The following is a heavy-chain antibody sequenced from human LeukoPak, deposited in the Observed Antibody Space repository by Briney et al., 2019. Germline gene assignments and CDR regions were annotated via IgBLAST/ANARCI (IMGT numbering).Heavy chain of an antibody. V-gene: IGHV3-30-3*01. Sequence: GRSLRLSCAASGFTFSSYAMHWVRQAPGKGLEWVAVISYDGSNKYYADSVKGRFTISRDNSKNTLYLQMNSLRAEDTAVYYCARDGNRYGYTYYYYYMDVWGKGTAVTVSS. CDR2: ISYDGSNK. CDR1: GFTFSSYA. CDR3: ARDGNRYGYTYYYYYMDV. J-gene: IGHJ6*03. D-gene: IGHD5-18*01.